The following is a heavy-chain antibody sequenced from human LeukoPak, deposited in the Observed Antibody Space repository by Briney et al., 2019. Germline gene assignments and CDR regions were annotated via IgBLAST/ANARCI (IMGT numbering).Heavy chain of an antibody. J-gene: IGHJ4*02. CDR3: ARQEYSGESITMIY. Sequence: GESLQISCQGSGYHFTTYWIGWVRQLPGKGLEWMGIIYPVDSKTRYSPSFQGQVTISADKSISTAYLQWSSLKASDTAMYYCARQEYSGESITMIYWGQGTLVTVSS. CDR1: GYHFTTYW. V-gene: IGHV5-51*01. CDR2: IYPVDSKT. D-gene: IGHD3-22*01.